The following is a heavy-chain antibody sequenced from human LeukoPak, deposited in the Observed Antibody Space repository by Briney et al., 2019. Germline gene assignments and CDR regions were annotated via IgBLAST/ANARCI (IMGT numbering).Heavy chain of an antibody. CDR1: GGTFSSYA. Sequence: SVKVSCKASGGTFSSYAISWVRQAHGQGLEWMGGIIPIFGTANYAQKFQGRVTITADESTSTAYMELSSLRSEDTAVYYCASPVERVVASGPYYYYGMDVWGQGTTVTVSS. CDR3: ASPVERVVASGPYYYYGMDV. D-gene: IGHD3-22*01. CDR2: IIPIFGTA. V-gene: IGHV1-69*13. J-gene: IGHJ6*02.